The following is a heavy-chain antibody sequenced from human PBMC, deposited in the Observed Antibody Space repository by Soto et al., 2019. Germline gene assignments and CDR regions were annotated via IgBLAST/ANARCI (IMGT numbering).Heavy chain of an antibody. Sequence: VQLLESGGGLVQPGGSLRLSCEASGFTFSNYAMAWVRQTPGEGPEWVSTIGGGGDIFYAESVQGRLIICRDDSRSTMYLQMDNLRVEDTAIYFCEKDSISYNGIYDAFDVWGQGTVVTVSS. D-gene: IGHD3-3*02. V-gene: IGHV3-23*01. CDR2: IGGGGDI. J-gene: IGHJ3*01. CDR3: EKDSISYNGIYDAFDV. CDR1: GFTFSNYA.